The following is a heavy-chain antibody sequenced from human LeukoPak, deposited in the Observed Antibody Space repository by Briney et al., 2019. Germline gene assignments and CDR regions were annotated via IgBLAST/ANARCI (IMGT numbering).Heavy chain of an antibody. V-gene: IGHV4-59*01. CDR3: ARGNSGSYSQFDY. D-gene: IGHD1-26*01. CDR2: IYYSGST. J-gene: IGHJ4*02. Sequence: PSETLSLTCTVSGGSISTYYWGWIRQPPGKGLEWIGYIYYSGSTNYNPSLKRGVTILGDTSKNQSSLKLTSVTAADTAVYYCARGNSGSYSQFDYWGQGTLVTVSS. CDR1: GGSISTYY.